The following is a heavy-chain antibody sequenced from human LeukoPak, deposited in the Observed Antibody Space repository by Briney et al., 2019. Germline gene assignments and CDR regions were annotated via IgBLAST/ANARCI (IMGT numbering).Heavy chain of an antibody. CDR1: GFTFSSYW. D-gene: IGHD3-10*01. CDR3: ATWPYGSGSYGGIDY. V-gene: IGHV3-7*03. Sequence: GGSLRLSCAASGFTFSSYWMSWVRQAPGKGLEWVATIKQDGSEKYYVDSVKGRFTISRDDAKNSLYLQMNSLRAEDTAFYHCATWPYGSGSYGGIDYWGQGTLVTVSS. J-gene: IGHJ4*02. CDR2: IKQDGSEK.